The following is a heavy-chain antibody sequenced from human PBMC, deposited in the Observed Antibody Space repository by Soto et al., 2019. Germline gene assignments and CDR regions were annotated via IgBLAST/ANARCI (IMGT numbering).Heavy chain of an antibody. D-gene: IGHD6-19*01. Sequence: PGGSLRLSCAASGFTFSSYGMHWVRQAPGKGLEWVAVISYDGSNKYYADSVKGRFTISRDNSKNTLYLQMNSLRAEDTAVYYCAKDKAYSSGWEGFVVDYWGQGTLVTVSS. V-gene: IGHV3-30*18. CDR2: ISYDGSNK. CDR1: GFTFSSYG. J-gene: IGHJ4*02. CDR3: AKDKAYSSGWEGFVVDY.